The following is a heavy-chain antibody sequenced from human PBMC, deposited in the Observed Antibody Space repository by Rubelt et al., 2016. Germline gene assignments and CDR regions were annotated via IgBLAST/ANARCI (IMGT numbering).Heavy chain of an antibody. J-gene: IGHJ4*02. CDR3: ARAGHNPFDY. V-gene: IGHV3-30*03. D-gene: IGHD1-14*01. CDR2: ISYDGSNK. Sequence: GFTFSSYGMHWVRQAPGKGLEWVAVISYDGSNKYYADSVKGRFTISRDNSKNTLYLQMNSLRAEDTAVYYCARAGHNPFDYWGQGTLVTVSS. CDR1: GFTFSSYG.